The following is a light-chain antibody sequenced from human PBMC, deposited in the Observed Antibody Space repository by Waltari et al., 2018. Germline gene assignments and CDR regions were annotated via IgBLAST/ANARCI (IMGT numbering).Light chain of an antibody. J-gene: IGKJ2*01. Sequence: DIQMTHSPSTRSASVGARVTITGRAIQNINTYLAWYQQKPGKAPKLLIYEASSLETGVPSRFSGRGSGTEFTLTIRSLQPDDFATYYCQQYNGYIYTFGQGTRLEI. CDR3: QQYNGYIYT. CDR1: QNINTY. CDR2: EAS. V-gene: IGKV1-5*03.